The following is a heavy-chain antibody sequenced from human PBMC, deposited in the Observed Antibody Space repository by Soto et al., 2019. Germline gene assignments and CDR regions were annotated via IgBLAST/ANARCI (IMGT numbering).Heavy chain of an antibody. D-gene: IGHD2-2*01. CDR2: IYYSGST. J-gene: IGHJ6*02. Sequence: SETLSLTCTVSGGSTSTSSYDWGWIRQPPGKGLVWIGSIYYSGSTYYNPSLKSRVTISVDTSKNQFSLKLSSVTAADTAVYYCARLSTGCISTSCYDYYYYYGMDVWGQGTTVT. CDR1: GGSTSTSSYD. V-gene: IGHV4-39*01. CDR3: ARLSTGCISTSCYDYYYYYGMDV.